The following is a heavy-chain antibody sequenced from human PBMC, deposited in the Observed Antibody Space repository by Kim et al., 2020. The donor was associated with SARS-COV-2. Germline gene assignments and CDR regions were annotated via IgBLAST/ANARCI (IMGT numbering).Heavy chain of an antibody. D-gene: IGHD6-6*01. CDR3: TTEPLGSSPCFDY. V-gene: IGHV3-15*01. Sequence: YAAPVKGRITISRDDSKNTLYLQMNSLKTEDTAVYYCTTEPLGSSPCFDYWGQGTLVAVSS. J-gene: IGHJ4*02.